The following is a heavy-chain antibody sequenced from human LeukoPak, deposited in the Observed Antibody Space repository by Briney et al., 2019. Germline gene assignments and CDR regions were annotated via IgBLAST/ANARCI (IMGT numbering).Heavy chain of an antibody. D-gene: IGHD2-15*01. CDR2: IYTGGST. J-gene: IGHJ6*03. V-gene: IGHV3-53*01. CDR3: ARGARAATGYYYYYMDV. CDR1: GLTVSSNH. Sequence: GGSLRLSCAASGLTVSSNHMSWVRQAPGKGVEWVLVIYTGGSTDYADSVKGRFTISRDNSKNTLYLQMNSLRAEDTAVYYCARGARAATGYYYYYMDVWGKGTTVTVSS.